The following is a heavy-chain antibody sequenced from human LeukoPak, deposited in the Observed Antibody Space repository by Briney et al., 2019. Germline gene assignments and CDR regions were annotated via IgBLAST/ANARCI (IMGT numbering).Heavy chain of an antibody. D-gene: IGHD3-9*01. J-gene: IGHJ3*02. CDR2: ISWNSAGI. CDR3: ARDIPVLRYFDWLPDAFDI. V-gene: IGHV3-9*01. Sequence: PGGSLRLSGVVSGFIFDDYAMYWVRQAPGKGLEWVSGISWNSAGIGYADSVKGRFTISRDNSKNTLYLQMNSLRAEDTAVYYCARDIPVLRYFDWLPDAFDIWGQGTMVTVSS. CDR1: GFIFDDYA.